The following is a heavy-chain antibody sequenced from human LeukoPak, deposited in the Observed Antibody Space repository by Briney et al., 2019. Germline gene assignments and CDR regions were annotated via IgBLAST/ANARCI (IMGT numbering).Heavy chain of an antibody. V-gene: IGHV4-34*01. CDR3: VAARPGPFDY. D-gene: IGHD6-6*01. Sequence: PSETLSLTCAVYGGSFSGYYWSWIRQPPGKGLEWIGEINHSGSTNYNPSLKSRVTISVDTSKNQFSLKLSSVTAADTAVYFRVAARPGPFDYWGQGTLVTVSS. CDR1: GGSFSGYY. CDR2: INHSGST. J-gene: IGHJ4*02.